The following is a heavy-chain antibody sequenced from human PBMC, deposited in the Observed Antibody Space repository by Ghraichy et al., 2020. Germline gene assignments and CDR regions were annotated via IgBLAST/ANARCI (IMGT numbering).Heavy chain of an antibody. J-gene: IGHJ4*02. CDR3: ARHIAVAGTRGFDC. V-gene: IGHV4-4*02. D-gene: IGHD6-19*01. CDR2: IYHTGSS. Sequence: SETLSLTCAVSGGSISSNWWSWVRQPPGKGLEWIGEIYHTGSSNYNSSLKSRVTISVDKSKNQLSLKLTSVTAADAAVYYCARHIAVAGTRGFDCSGQGTLVTVSS. CDR1: GGSISSNW.